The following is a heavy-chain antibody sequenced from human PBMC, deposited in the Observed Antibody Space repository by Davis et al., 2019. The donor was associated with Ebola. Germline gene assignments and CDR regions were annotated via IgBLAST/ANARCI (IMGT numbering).Heavy chain of an antibody. CDR3: ARDRSRAGATSPAGY. V-gene: IGHV3-7*03. CDR1: GYTFSSFW. CDR2: IRPDGNDK. D-gene: IGHD1-26*01. J-gene: IGHJ4*02. Sequence: GESLKISCKGSGYTFSSFWMNWVRQAPGRGLEWVANIRPDGNDKQYVDSVKGRFTISRYNAKNSLYLQMNSLRGEDTAVYYCARDRSRAGATSPAGYWGQGTLVTVSS.